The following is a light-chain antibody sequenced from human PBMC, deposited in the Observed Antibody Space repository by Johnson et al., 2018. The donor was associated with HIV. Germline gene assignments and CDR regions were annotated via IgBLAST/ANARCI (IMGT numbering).Light chain of an antibody. CDR2: ENN. CDR1: SSNIGNNY. Sequence: QSVLTQPPSVSAAPGQKVTISCSGSSSNIGNNYVSWYQQLPGTAPKLLIYENNKRPSGIPDRFSGSKSGTSATLAITGLQTGDEADYHCGTWDSSLSANYGFGTGTKVTV. V-gene: IGLV1-51*02. J-gene: IGLJ1*01. CDR3: GTWDSSLSANYG.